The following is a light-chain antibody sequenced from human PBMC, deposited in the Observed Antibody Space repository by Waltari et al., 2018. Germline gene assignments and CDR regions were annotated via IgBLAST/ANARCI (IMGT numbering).Light chain of an antibody. CDR2: GTS. Sequence: EIVLTQSPGTLSLSPGERATLSCRASQSVTSISLTWYQQKLCQAPRLLIYGTSSRATGIPDRFSGRGSGTDFTLTISRLEPEDFAVYYCQQYDGEVVTFGGGTKVEI. CDR3: QQYDGEVVT. V-gene: IGKV3-20*01. CDR1: QSVTSIS. J-gene: IGKJ4*01.